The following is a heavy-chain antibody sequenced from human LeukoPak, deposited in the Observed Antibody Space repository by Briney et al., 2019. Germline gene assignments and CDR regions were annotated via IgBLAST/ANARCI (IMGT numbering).Heavy chain of an antibody. CDR3: ARDWGGYGPTSHDY. CDR2: ISSDGSNI. D-gene: IGHD3-16*01. CDR1: GFTFSRYW. Sequence: GGSLRLSCAASGFTFSRYWMHWFRQDPEKGLVWVSRISSDGSNIIYADSVKGRFTISRDNAKNTLYLEMNSLRVEDTAVYYCARDWGGYGPTSHDYWGQGTLVTVSA. V-gene: IGHV3-74*01. J-gene: IGHJ4*02.